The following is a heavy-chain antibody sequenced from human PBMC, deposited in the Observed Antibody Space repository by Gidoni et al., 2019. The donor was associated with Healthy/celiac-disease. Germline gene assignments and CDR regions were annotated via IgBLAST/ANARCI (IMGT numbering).Heavy chain of an antibody. Sequence: EVQLVQSGAEVKKPGEALRIACKGAGDSFTSYWSSGVRQMPGKGLAWMGRVDPSASYTNSSPSFQGHVTISADKSISTAYLQWSSLKASDTAMYYCARQTRSGYDLFDYWGQGTLVTVSS. CDR1: GDSFTSYW. D-gene: IGHD5-12*01. CDR2: VDPSASYT. CDR3: ARQTRSGYDLFDY. V-gene: IGHV5-10-1*01. J-gene: IGHJ4*02.